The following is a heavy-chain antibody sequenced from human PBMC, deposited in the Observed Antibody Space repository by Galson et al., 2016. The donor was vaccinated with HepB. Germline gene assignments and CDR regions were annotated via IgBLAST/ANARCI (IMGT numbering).Heavy chain of an antibody. Sequence: SLRLSCAASDFTVNSHYLTWVRQAPGKGLEWVSIIFSGGSTFYADSVKGRFTISRDDSKNTLYLQVDSLRDEDTAAYFCARASISHFDFWGQGILVTVSS. CDR1: DFTVNSHY. CDR3: ARASISHFDF. V-gene: IGHV3-53*01. CDR2: IFSGGST. J-gene: IGHJ4*02.